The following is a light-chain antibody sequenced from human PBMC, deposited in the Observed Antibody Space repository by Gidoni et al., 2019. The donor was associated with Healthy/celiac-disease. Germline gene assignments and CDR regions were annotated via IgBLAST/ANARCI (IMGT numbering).Light chain of an antibody. J-gene: IGLJ2*01. CDR3: NSRDSSSNHLV. CDR1: SLRSYY. V-gene: IGLV3-19*01. Sequence: SELTQDPAVSVALGQTVRITCQGDSLRSYYASWYQQKPGQAPVLVIYGKNNRPSGIPDRFSGSSSGNTASLTITGAQAEDEADYYCNSRDSSSNHLVFGGGTKLTVL. CDR2: GKN.